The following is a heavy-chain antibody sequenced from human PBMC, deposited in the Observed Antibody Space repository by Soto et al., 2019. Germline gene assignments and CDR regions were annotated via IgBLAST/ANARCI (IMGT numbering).Heavy chain of an antibody. D-gene: IGHD2-2*01. CDR2: IRSERYGGTA. Sequence: EMQLVESGGGLIEPGRSLRLACSGSGFIFGDFALTWFRQTPGKGLECVGFIRSERYGGTADYAESVRGRFTISRDDSSAVAYLQMNILRNEDTGRYYCSTLPRNKYAAPSNCWGQGTQVTVS. V-gene: IGHV3-49*03. CDR1: GFIFGDFA. J-gene: IGHJ4*02. CDR3: STLPRNKYAAPSNC.